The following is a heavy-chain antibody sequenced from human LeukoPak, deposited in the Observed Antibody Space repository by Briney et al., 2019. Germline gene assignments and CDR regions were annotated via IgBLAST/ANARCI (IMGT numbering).Heavy chain of an antibody. V-gene: IGHV1-3*01. CDR3: ARSGLGSLDWFDP. D-gene: IGHD5/OR15-5a*01. CDR1: GYTFTTYA. J-gene: IGHJ5*02. Sequence: ASVKVSCKASGYTFTTYALHWVRQAPGQRLEWMGWINAGNGNTKYSPKFQGRVTITRDPSASTAYMELSSLRSEDTAVYYCARSGLGSLDWFDPWGQGTQVTVSS. CDR2: INAGNGNT.